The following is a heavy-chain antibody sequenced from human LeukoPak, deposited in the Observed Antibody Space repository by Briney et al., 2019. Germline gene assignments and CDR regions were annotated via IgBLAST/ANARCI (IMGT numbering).Heavy chain of an antibody. V-gene: IGHV4-38-2*01. CDR1: GYSISSGYY. Sequence: SETLSLTCAVSGYSISSGYYWGWIRQPPGKGLEWIGSIYHSGSTYYNPSLKSRVTISVDTSKNQFSLKLSSVTAADTAVYYCARGYSYGAYWFDPWGQGTLVTVSS. CDR3: ARGYSYGAYWFDP. J-gene: IGHJ5*02. D-gene: IGHD5-18*01. CDR2: IYHSGST.